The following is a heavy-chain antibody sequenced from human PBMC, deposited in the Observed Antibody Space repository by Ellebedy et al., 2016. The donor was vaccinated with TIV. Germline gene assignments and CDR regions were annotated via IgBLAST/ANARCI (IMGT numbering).Heavy chain of an antibody. J-gene: IGHJ3*02. V-gene: IGHV4-39*07. D-gene: IGHD6-13*01. CDR2: IYYSGSN. Sequence: MPSETLSLTCSVSGGSINSDPYYWGWVRQPQGKGLEWIGSIYYSGSNFASPSLKSRVVISMDRASNQFSLRLSSVTAADTAVYFCARILPVTYSTAFDIWGPGTMVTVSS. CDR3: ARILPVTYSTAFDI. CDR1: GGSINSDPYY.